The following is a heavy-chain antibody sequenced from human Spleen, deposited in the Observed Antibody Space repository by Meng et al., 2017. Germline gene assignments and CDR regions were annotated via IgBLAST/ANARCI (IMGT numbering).Heavy chain of an antibody. CDR1: GGIFSNYV. CDR3: ARDEDISAAGKLFGDY. CDR2: IDPKNGDT. D-gene: IGHD6-13*01. J-gene: IGHJ4*02. Sequence: ASVKVSCKALGGIFSNYVIGWVRQAPGQGLEWMGRIDPKNGDTHYAQKFQGRVTMTGDTSISTAYMDLSGLRSDDTAVYYCARDEDISAAGKLFGDYWGQGTLVTVSS. V-gene: IGHV1-2*06.